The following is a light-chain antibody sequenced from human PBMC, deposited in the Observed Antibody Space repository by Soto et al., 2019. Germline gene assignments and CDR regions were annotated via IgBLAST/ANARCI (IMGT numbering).Light chain of an antibody. CDR2: GAS. Sequence: EVVLTQSPGTLSLSEGERATLSCRASQSVGSTYLAWYQQKPGQAPRLLIYGASNRASGIPDRFSGSGSGTDFSLTISRLEPEDFAVYYCQHYDTSSWTFGQGTKVEI. V-gene: IGKV3-20*01. CDR1: QSVGSTY. CDR3: QHYDTSSWT. J-gene: IGKJ1*01.